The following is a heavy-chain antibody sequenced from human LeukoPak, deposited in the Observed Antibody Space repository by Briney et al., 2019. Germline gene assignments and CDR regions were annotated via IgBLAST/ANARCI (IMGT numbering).Heavy chain of an antibody. CDR1: GFTFSSYA. J-gene: IGHJ4*02. CDR2: ISGSGGST. Sequence: GGSLRLSCVASGFTFSSYAMTWVRQAPGKGLEWVSAISGSGGSTYYADSVKGRFTISRDDSRNTLYLQMNSLRAEDTAIYYCAKDGRLYYDSSNYFDYWGQGTLVTVSS. D-gene: IGHD3-22*01. CDR3: AKDGRLYYDSSNYFDY. V-gene: IGHV3-23*01.